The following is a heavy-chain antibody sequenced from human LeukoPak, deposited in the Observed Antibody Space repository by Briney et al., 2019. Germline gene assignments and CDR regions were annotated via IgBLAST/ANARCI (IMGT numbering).Heavy chain of an antibody. CDR3: AREVAVAGQFDY. D-gene: IGHD6-19*01. J-gene: IGHJ4*02. V-gene: IGHV4-34*01. Sequence: PSETLSLTCAVYGGSFSGYYWSWIRQPPGKGLEWIGEINHSGSTNYNPSLKSRVTISVDTSKNQFSLKLSSVTAADTAVYYCAREVAVAGQFDYWGQGTPVTVSS. CDR2: INHSGST. CDR1: GGSFSGYY.